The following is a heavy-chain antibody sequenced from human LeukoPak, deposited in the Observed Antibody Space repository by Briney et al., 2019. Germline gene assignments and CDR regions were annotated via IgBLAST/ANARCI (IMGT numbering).Heavy chain of an antibody. D-gene: IGHD4-17*01. V-gene: IGHV1-18*01. Sequence: ASVKVSCKASGYTFTSYGISWVRQAPGQGLEWMGWISAYNGNTNYAQKLQGRVTMTTDTSTSTAYMELRSLRSDDPAVYYCARCDSNYDYGDYLGAFDILGQGTMVTVSS. CDR1: GYTFTSYG. CDR3: ARCDSNYDYGDYLGAFDI. J-gene: IGHJ3*02. CDR2: ISAYNGNT.